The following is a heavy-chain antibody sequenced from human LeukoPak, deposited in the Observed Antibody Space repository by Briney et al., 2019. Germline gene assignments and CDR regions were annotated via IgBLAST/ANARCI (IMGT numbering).Heavy chain of an antibody. CDR1: GFTFSSYA. CDR3: ARDITMIVVVEGSFDP. CDR2: ISYDGSNK. Sequence: PGGSLRLSCAASGFTFSSYAMHWVRQAPGKGLEWVAVISYDGSNKYYADSVKGRFTISRDNSKNTLYLQMNSLRAEDTAVYYCARDITMIVVVEGSFDPWGQGTLVTVSS. V-gene: IGHV3-30-3*01. J-gene: IGHJ5*02. D-gene: IGHD3-22*01.